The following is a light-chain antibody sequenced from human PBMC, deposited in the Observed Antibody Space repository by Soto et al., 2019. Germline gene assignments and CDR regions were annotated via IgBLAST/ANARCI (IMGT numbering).Light chain of an antibody. CDR2: QVS. J-gene: IGKJ2*01. CDR1: QGLLHSNGDTF. Sequence: DVVMTQSPLSMPVTLGQPASISCRSSQGLLHSNGDTFLSWFQQRPGQSPRRLIYQVSNRDSGVPDRFSGSGSGTDFTLTISRVEAEDVGIYYCMHGTHCPYTFGQGTQLEI. V-gene: IGKV2-30*02. CDR3: MHGTHCPYT.